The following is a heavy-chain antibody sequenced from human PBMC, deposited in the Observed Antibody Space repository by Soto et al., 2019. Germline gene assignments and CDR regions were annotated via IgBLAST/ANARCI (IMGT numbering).Heavy chain of an antibody. J-gene: IGHJ3*02. V-gene: IGHV3-30-3*01. CDR3: AREDSVRLRCSEWLLVDGSFEI. CDR2: ISYDGSNK. Sequence: GGSLRLSCAASGFTFSSYAMHWVRQAPGKGLEWVAVISYDGSNKYYADSVKGRFTISRDKSKNTLYLQMNSLRAEDTAVYYCAREDSVRLRCSEWLLVDGSFEIRGQGTMVTVAS. D-gene: IGHD3-3*01. CDR1: GFTFSSYA.